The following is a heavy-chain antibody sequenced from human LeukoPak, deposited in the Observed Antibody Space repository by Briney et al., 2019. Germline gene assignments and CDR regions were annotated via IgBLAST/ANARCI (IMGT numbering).Heavy chain of an antibody. CDR3: AIDPNWGTHS. V-gene: IGHV3-23*01. Sequence: PGGSLRLSCAASGFTFSTYTMYWVRHPPGKRLEWVSIIGNNGGGIHYADFVKGRFTISRDNFKNALYLQMNSLRVEDTAVYYCAIDPNWGTHSWGQGVLVTVSS. J-gene: IGHJ4*02. D-gene: IGHD7-27*01. CDR2: IGNNGGGI. CDR1: GFTFSTYT.